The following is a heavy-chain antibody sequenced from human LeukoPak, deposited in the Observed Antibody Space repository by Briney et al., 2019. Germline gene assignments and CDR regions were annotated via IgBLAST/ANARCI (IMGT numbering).Heavy chain of an antibody. J-gene: IGHJ5*02. CDR1: GFTFNDYY. CDR3: ATDGAGFDT. V-gene: IGHV3-11*01. Sequence: GSLRLSCAASGFTFNDYYMCWIRQAPGKGLEWLSYINIGGTNTHYADSVKGRFTISRDNVKKSLYLEMNNLRAEDTSVYYCATDGAGFDTWGQGVLVTVPS. CDR2: INIGGTNT.